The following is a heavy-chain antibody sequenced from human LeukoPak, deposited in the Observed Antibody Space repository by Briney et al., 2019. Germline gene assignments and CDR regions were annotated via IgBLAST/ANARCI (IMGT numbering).Heavy chain of an antibody. CDR2: IIPIFGTA. J-gene: IGHJ6*03. V-gene: IGHV1-69*05. D-gene: IGHD6-6*01. CDR3: ARDWGIAAPKDYYYYMDV. Sequence: GASVKVSCKASGGTFSSYAISWVRQAPGQGLEWMGGIIPIFGTANYAQKFQGRVTITTDESTSTAYMELSSLRSEDTAVYYCARDWGIAAPKDYYYYMDVWGKGTTVTVSS. CDR1: GGTFSSYA.